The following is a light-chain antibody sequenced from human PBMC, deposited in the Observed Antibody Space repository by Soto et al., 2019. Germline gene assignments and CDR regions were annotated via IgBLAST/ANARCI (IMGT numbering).Light chain of an antibody. V-gene: IGKV3-15*01. Sequence: EIVMTQSPATLSVSPGERATLSCRASQSVSSNLAWYQQKPGQAPRLLIYGASTRATGIPARFSGSGSGTELTLTISSLQSEDFAVYYCQHYNNWPHTFGQGTKLEIK. J-gene: IGKJ2*01. CDR3: QHYNNWPHT. CDR2: GAS. CDR1: QSVSSN.